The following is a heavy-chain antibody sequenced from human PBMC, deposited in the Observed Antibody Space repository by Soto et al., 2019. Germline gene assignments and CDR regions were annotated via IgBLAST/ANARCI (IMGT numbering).Heavy chain of an antibody. CDR3: ARGETPIDY. CDR2: ISTYNGNT. D-gene: IGHD1-26*01. Sequence: QVQLVQSGAEVKKPGASVKVSCKTSGYTFTIFGISWVRQAPGQGLEWMGWISTYNGNTNYAQKFQGSVTMTTDTSTRTAYMELRSLRSDETAVYYCARGETPIDYWGQGTLVTVSS. J-gene: IGHJ4*02. CDR1: GYTFTIFG. V-gene: IGHV1-18*01.